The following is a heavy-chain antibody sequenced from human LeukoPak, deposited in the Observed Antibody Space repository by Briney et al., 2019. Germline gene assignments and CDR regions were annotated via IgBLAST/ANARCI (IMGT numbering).Heavy chain of an antibody. CDR3: ARDRRTGTDDYYYYGMDV. D-gene: IGHD1-1*01. Sequence: PGGSLRLSCAASGFTFSSYGMHWVRQAPGKGLEWVAVIWYDGSNKYYADSVKGRFTISRDNSKNTLYLQMNSLRAEDTAVYYCARDRRTGTDDYYYYGMDVWGQGTTVTVSS. J-gene: IGHJ6*02. CDR1: GFTFSSYG. CDR2: IWYDGSNK. V-gene: IGHV3-33*01.